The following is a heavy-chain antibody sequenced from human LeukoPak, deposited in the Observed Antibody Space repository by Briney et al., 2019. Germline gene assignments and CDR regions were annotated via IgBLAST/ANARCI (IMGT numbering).Heavy chain of an antibody. D-gene: IGHD6-13*01. CDR3: ARSGSTTWHNFDY. V-gene: IGHV4-59*13. CDR1: GGSIRSYY. CDR2: FHHSGNT. J-gene: IGHJ4*02. Sequence: PSETLPLTCTVSGGSIRSYYWNWIRQPPGKGLEWIGSFHHSGNTHYNPSLKSRVTISVDTSNNQFSLRLSSVTAADTAVYYYARSGSTTWHNFDYWGQGTLVTVSS.